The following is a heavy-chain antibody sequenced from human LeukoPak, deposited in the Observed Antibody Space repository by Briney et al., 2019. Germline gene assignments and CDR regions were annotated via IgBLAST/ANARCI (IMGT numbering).Heavy chain of an antibody. Sequence: GRSLRLSCAASGFTFSSYGMHWVRQAPGKGLEWVAVIWYDGSNKYYADSVKGRFTISRDNSKNTLYLQMNSLRAEDTAVYYCARESTYYYDSSGYGYDAFDIWGQGTMVTVSS. J-gene: IGHJ3*02. CDR3: ARESTYYYDSSGYGYDAFDI. CDR2: IWYDGSNK. V-gene: IGHV3-33*01. CDR1: GFTFSSYG. D-gene: IGHD3-22*01.